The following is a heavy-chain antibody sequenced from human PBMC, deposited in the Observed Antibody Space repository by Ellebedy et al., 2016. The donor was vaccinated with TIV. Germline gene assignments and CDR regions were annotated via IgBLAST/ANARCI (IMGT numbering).Heavy chain of an antibody. CDR1: GYSFTSYW. J-gene: IGHJ4*02. CDR2: IYPGDSDT. D-gene: IGHD6-19*01. Sequence: KVSCKGSGYSFTSYWIGWVRQMPGKGLEWMGIIYPGDSDTRYSPSFQGQVTISADKSISTAYLQWSSLKASDTAIYYCARQIAVAGNAQLDYWGQGTLVTVSS. CDR3: ARQIAVAGNAQLDY. V-gene: IGHV5-51*01.